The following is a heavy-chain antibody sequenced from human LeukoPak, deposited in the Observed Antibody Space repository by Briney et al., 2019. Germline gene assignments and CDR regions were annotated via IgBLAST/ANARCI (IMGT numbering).Heavy chain of an antibody. D-gene: IGHD1-26*01. J-gene: IGHJ4*02. CDR3: AKDRDGSYPPGPWDY. CDR1: GFTFSSYW. V-gene: IGHV3-74*01. Sequence: GGSLRLSCAASGFTFSSYWMHWVRQAPGKGLVWVSRINSDGSSTSYADSVKGRFTISRDNSKNTLYLQMNSLRAEDTAVYYCAKDRDGSYPPGPWDYWGQGTLVTVSS. CDR2: INSDGSST.